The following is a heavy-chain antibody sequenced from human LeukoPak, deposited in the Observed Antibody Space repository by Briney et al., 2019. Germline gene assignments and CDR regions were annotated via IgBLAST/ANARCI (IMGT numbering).Heavy chain of an antibody. V-gene: IGHV3-30-3*01. D-gene: IGHD1-1*01. J-gene: IGHJ4*02. CDR2: ISSDGSNK. CDR3: ARDLSRVPQGFEY. CDR1: GFTFSDYY. Sequence: GGSLRLSCAVSGFTFSDYYMTWIRQAPGKGLEWVAVISSDGSNKYYADSVKGRFTISRDNSKNTLYLQMNSLRAEDTALYYCARDLSRVPQGFEYGGQGTLVTVSS.